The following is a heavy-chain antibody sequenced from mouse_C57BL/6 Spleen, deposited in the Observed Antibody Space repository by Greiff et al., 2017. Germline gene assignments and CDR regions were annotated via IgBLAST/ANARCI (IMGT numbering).Heavy chain of an antibody. CDR3: ARDCGRLFAY. V-gene: IGHV1-72*01. CDR1: GYTFTSYW. D-gene: IGHD1-1*01. J-gene: IGHJ3*01. CDR2: IDPTSGGT. Sequence: VQLQQPGAELVKPGASVKLSCKASGYTFTSYWMHWVKQRPGRGLEWIGRIDPTSGGTKYNEKFKSKATLTVDKPSRTANMLLSSLPSEVSAVYCYARDCGRLFAYWGQGTQVTVSA.